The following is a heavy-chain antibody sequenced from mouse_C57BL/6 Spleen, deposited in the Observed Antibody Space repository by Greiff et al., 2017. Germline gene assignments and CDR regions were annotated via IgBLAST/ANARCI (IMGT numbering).Heavy chain of an antibody. Sequence: VQLQQSGAELVKPGASVRLSCKASGYTFTSYWMHWVKQRPGQGLEWIGMIHPNSGSTNYNEKFKSKATLTVDKSSSTAYMQLSSLTSEDSAVYYCARDYGSTQFAYWGQGTLVTVSA. CDR3: ARDYGSTQFAY. V-gene: IGHV1-64*01. J-gene: IGHJ3*01. CDR1: GYTFTSYW. D-gene: IGHD1-1*01. CDR2: IHPNSGST.